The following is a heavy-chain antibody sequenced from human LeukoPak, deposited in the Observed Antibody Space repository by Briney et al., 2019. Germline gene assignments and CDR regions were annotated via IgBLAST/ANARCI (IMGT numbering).Heavy chain of an antibody. CDR1: GFTFSSYG. Sequence: ASVKVSCKASGFTFSSYGISWVRQAPGQGLEWMGWISAYNGKTNYAQKFQGRVTMTTDTSTSTAYMDLRSLRSDDTAVYYCGRGGALTSFDSWGQGTLITVSS. CDR2: ISAYNGKT. D-gene: IGHD1-26*01. CDR3: GRGGALTSFDS. V-gene: IGHV1-18*01. J-gene: IGHJ4*02.